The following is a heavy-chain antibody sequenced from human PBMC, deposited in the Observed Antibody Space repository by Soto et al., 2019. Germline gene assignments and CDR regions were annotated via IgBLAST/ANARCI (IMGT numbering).Heavy chain of an antibody. CDR1: GGSISSKSYS. V-gene: IGHV4-39*07. CDR3: ARARYCSGGSCYSDY. Sequence: PSETLSLTCSVSGGSISSKSYSWGWIRQPPGKGLEWIGTFYYSENTYYNPSLKSRVTISVDTSKNQFSLKVSSVTAADTAVYYCARARYCSGGSCYSDYWGQGTLVTVSS. J-gene: IGHJ4*02. D-gene: IGHD2-15*01. CDR2: FYYSENT.